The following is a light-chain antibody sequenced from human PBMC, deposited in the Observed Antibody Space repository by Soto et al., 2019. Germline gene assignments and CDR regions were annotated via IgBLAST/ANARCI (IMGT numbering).Light chain of an antibody. CDR3: QQYNKWPPAT. J-gene: IGKJ5*01. CDR1: QSVSSSY. V-gene: IGKV3-15*01. Sequence: EIVLTQSPATLSLSPGERATLSCRASQSVSSSYLAWYQQKLGQAPRLLIYGASTRATGIPVRFSGSGSGTEFTLTINSLQSEDFAVYYCQQYNKWPPATFGQGTRLEIK. CDR2: GAS.